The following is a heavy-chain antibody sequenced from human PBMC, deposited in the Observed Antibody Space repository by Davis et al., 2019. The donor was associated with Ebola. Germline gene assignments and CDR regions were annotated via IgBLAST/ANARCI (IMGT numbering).Heavy chain of an antibody. J-gene: IGHJ3*02. CDR1: GGSISSYY. D-gene: IGHD3-22*01. V-gene: IGHV4-39*07. Sequence: MPSETLSLTCAVSGGSISSYYWGWIRQPPGKGLEWIGSIYYSGSTYYNPSLKSRVTISVDTSKNQFSLKLSSVTAADTAVYYCASLNYYDSSGYYSFGAFDIWGQGTMVTVSS. CDR3: ASLNYYDSSGYYSFGAFDI. CDR2: IYYSGST.